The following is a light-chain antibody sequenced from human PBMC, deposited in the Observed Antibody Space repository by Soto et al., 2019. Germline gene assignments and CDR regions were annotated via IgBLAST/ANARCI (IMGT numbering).Light chain of an antibody. CDR1: SSDVCGYYY. J-gene: IGLJ1*01. CDR3: SSYTSSNTFYV. Sequence: QSVLTQPASGSGSPGQSITISCTGTSSDVCGYYYVSWYQHHPGKAPKLMIYQVSNRPSGVSNRFSGSKSGNTASLTISGLQAEDEADYYCSSYTSSNTFYVFGTGTKVTVL. V-gene: IGLV2-14*01. CDR2: QVS.